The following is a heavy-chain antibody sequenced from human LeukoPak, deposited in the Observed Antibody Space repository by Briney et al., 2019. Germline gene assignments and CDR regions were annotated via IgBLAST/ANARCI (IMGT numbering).Heavy chain of an antibody. D-gene: IGHD1-26*01. Sequence: ASVKVSCKASGYTFTSYGISWVRQAPGQGLEWMGWISAYNGNTNYAQKLQGRVTMTTDTSTSTAYMELRSLISDDTAVYYCARDLSPQWELPDYFDYWGQGTLVTVSS. CDR3: ARDLSPQWELPDYFDY. CDR2: ISAYNGNT. J-gene: IGHJ4*02. CDR1: GYTFTSYG. V-gene: IGHV1-18*01.